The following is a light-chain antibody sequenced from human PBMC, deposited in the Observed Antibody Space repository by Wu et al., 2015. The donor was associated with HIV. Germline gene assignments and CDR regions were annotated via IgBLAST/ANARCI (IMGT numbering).Light chain of an antibody. Sequence: DIQMTQSPPSLSASVGGRVTITCRASQGFGTWLAWYQQKPGRAPHLLIYGASTLRTGVPSRFRGSGSETDFTLTITNVQPEDSATYFCQQGDTFPVTFGQGHAWKL. CDR3: QQGDTFPVT. CDR2: GAS. J-gene: IGKJ5*01. V-gene: IGKV1-12*01. CDR1: QGFGTW.